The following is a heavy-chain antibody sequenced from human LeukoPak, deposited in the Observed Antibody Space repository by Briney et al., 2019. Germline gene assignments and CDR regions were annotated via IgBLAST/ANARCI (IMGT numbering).Heavy chain of an antibody. Sequence: SETLSLTCAVYGGSFSGYYWSWIRQPPGKGLEWIGEINHSGSTNYNPSLKSRVTISVDTSKNQFSLKLSSVTAADTAVYYCARQTTVVTHNWFDPWGQGTLVTVSS. V-gene: IGHV4-34*01. CDR3: ARQTTVVTHNWFDP. D-gene: IGHD4-23*01. J-gene: IGHJ5*02. CDR2: INHSGST. CDR1: GGSFSGYY.